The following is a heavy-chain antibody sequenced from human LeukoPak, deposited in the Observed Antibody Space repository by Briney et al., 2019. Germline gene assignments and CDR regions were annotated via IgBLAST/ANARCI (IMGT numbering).Heavy chain of an antibody. J-gene: IGHJ5*02. Sequence: SQTLSLTCTVSGGSISSGGHYWSWIRQHPGKGLEWIGYISIYYSGSTDYNPSLKSRVIISVDTSKNQFSLKLRSVTAADTAVYYCARGAYCSGGSCFFAMWWFDPWGQGTLVTVSS. V-gene: IGHV4-31*03. CDR2: ISIYYSGST. CDR1: GGSISSGGHY. CDR3: ARGAYCSGGSCFFAMWWFDP. D-gene: IGHD2-15*01.